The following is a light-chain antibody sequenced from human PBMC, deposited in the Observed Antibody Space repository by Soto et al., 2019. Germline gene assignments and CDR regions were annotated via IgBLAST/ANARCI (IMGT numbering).Light chain of an antibody. CDR1: NSNIGGKT. CDR2: SDD. Sequence: QSALTQPPSASATPGQRVTISCSGSNSNIGGKTVTWYQQIPGQAPKVVIHSDDQRPSGVPDRFSGSKSGTSASLAISAVQPEDEADYFCASWADSLTVVFGGGIKVTVL. J-gene: IGLJ2*01. CDR3: ASWADSLTVV. V-gene: IGLV1-44*01.